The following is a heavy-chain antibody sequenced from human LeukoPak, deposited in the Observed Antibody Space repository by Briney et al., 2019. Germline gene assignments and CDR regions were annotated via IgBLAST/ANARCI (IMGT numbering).Heavy chain of an antibody. CDR2: INHSGST. D-gene: IGHD2-15*01. V-gene: IGHV4-34*01. J-gene: IGHJ3*02. CDR1: GGSFSGYY. CDR3: ARGRISSI. Sequence: SETLSLTCAVYGGSFSGYYWSWIRQHPGKGLEWIGEINHSGSTNYNPSLKSRVTISVDTSKNQFSLKLSSVTAADTAVYYCARGRISSIWGQGTMVTVSS.